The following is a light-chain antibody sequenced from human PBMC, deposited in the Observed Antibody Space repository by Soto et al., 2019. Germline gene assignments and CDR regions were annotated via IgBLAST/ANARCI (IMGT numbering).Light chain of an antibody. CDR1: QSVSTI. J-gene: IGKJ1*01. CDR3: QHYANWPPP. V-gene: IGKV3-15*01. CDR2: GAS. Sequence: IGVTLSPAIVSVSPGERTILSCRASQSVSTILAWYQQKPGQAPRLLIYGASTRATGIPVSFSGSGSGTEFTLTISSLQSEDFAVYYCQHYANWPPPFGQVTKV.